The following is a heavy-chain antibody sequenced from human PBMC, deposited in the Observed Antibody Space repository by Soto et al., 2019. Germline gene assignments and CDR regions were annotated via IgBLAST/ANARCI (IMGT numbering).Heavy chain of an antibody. CDR2: ISSSSSTI. Sequence: GGSLRLSCAASGFTFSSYSMNWVRQAPGKGLEWVSYISSSSSTIYYADSVKGRFTISRDNAKNSLYLQINSLRAEDTAVYYCARDSDYYDSSGYYDWGQGTLVTVSS. CDR3: ARDSDYYDSSGYYD. J-gene: IGHJ4*02. CDR1: GFTFSSYS. V-gene: IGHV3-48*01. D-gene: IGHD3-22*01.